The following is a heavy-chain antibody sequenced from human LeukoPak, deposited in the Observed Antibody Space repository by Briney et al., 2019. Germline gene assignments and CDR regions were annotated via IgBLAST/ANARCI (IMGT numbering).Heavy chain of an antibody. Sequence: ASVKVSCKASGYTFTNYYIHWVRQAPGQGLEWVGMINPSGGRTSYAQRFQGRVTVTTDTSTSTVYMQLSSLASEDTAVYYCAASYYDSSGYYYGLFDYWGQGTLVTVSS. CDR1: GYTFTNYY. D-gene: IGHD3-22*01. J-gene: IGHJ4*02. CDR2: INPSGGRT. V-gene: IGHV1-46*01. CDR3: AASYYDSSGYYYGLFDY.